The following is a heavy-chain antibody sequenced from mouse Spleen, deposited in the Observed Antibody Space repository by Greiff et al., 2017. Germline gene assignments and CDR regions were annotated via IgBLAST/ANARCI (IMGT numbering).Heavy chain of an antibody. D-gene: IGHD4-1*01. J-gene: IGHJ1*01. V-gene: IGHV1-50*01. CDR1: GYTFTSYW. CDR3: ARRTGNFDV. Sequence: VKLQQPGAELVKPGASVKLSCKASGYTFTSYWMQWVKQRPGQGLEWIGEIDPSDSYTNYNQKFKGKATLTVDTSSSTAYMQLSSLTSEDSAVYYCARRTGNFDVWGAGTTVTVSS. CDR2: IDPSDSYT.